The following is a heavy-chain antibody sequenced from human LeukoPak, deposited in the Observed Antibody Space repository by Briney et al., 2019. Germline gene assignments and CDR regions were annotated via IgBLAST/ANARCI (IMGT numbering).Heavy chain of an antibody. CDR1: GFTFSSYA. Sequence: GGSLGLSCAASGFTFSSYAMSWVRQTPGKGLEWVSAISGSGGSTYYADSVKGRFTISRDNSKNTLYLQMNSLRAEDTAVYYCAKEYAIFAVVMNAFDIWGQGTMVTVSS. CDR2: ISGSGGST. J-gene: IGHJ3*02. V-gene: IGHV3-23*01. D-gene: IGHD3-3*01. CDR3: AKEYAIFAVVMNAFDI.